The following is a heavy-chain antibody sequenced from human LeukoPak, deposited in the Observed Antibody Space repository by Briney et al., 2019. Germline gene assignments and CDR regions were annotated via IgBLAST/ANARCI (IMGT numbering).Heavy chain of an antibody. CDR2: ISGSGGST. CDR1: GFTFNTYA. Sequence: GGSLRLSCAASGFTFNTYAMSWVRQAPGKGLEWVSAISGSGGSTYYADSVKGRFTISRDNSKNTLYLQMNSLRAEDTAVYYCVRDNPRCCGVVPAYIDDHWGQGTLVTVSS. CDR3: VRDNPRCCGVVPAYIDDH. V-gene: IGHV3-23*01. D-gene: IGHD3-3*01. J-gene: IGHJ4*02.